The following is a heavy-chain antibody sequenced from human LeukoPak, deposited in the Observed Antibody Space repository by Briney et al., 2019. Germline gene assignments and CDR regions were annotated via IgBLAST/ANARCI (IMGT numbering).Heavy chain of an antibody. Sequence: GGSLRLSCAASGFTFSSYWMSWVRQDPGKGLEWVASIKQDGTEKFYVDSVKGRFTISKDNAKNSLYLQMNSLRAEDTAVYYCAREDHSNYNYWGQGTLVTVSS. J-gene: IGHJ4*02. CDR3: AREDHSNYNY. CDR2: IKQDGTEK. V-gene: IGHV3-7*01. D-gene: IGHD4-11*01. CDR1: GFTFSSYW.